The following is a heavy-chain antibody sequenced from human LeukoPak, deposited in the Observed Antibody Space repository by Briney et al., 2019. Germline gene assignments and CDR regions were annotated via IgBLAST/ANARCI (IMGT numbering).Heavy chain of an antibody. D-gene: IGHD6-19*01. J-gene: IGHJ4*02. CDR2: IYYSGST. CDR3: ARHGAGVYFDY. CDR1: GGSISSSSYY. Sequence: PSETLSLTCTVSGGSISSSSYYWGWIRQPPGKGLEWIGSIYYSGSTYYNPSLKSRVTISVDTSKNQFSLKLSSVTAADTAVYYCARHGAGVYFDYWGQGTLVTVSS. V-gene: IGHV4-39*01.